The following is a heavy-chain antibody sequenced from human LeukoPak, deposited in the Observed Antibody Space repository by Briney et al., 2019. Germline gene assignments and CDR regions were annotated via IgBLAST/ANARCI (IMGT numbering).Heavy chain of an antibody. D-gene: IGHD3-10*01. CDR3: ATRPPDSVRGPLDY. V-gene: IGHV3-23*01. CDR2: ISPTGDRT. CDR1: GFNPRNYA. Sequence: PGGSLRLSCAASGFNPRNYAMTWVRQPPGKGLEWLSLISPTGDRTYYAGSVKGRFTISRDNSKNTLHLQMNSLRAEDTAIYYCATRPPDSVRGPLDYWGQGALVTVSS. J-gene: IGHJ4*02.